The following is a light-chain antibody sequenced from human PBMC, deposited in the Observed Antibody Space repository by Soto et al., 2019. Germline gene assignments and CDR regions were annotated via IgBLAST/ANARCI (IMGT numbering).Light chain of an antibody. CDR3: QQSYSVPRT. CDR2: GAS. V-gene: IGKV1-39*01. Sequence: DIQMTQSPSSLSASVGDRVTITCRASQPITKFLNWFQHKPGEAPKRLIYGASILQDGVPSRFSGSGSGTDYTLTISGLQTEDFATYFCQQSYSVPRTFGGGTKVDIK. CDR1: QPITKF. J-gene: IGKJ4*01.